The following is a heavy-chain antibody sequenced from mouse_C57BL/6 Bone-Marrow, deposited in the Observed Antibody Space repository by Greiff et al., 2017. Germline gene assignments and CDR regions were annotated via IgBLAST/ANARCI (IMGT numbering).Heavy chain of an antibody. CDR1: GFNIKNTN. Sequence: VQLQQSVAELVRPGASVKLSCTASGFNIKNTNMHWVKQRHEQGLEWIGRIDPANGNTKYAPKFQGKATITADPSSNTAYLQLSSLTSEDTAIYYCARLWNYGNYGYFDVWGTGTTVTVSS. V-gene: IGHV14-3*01. CDR2: IDPANGNT. CDR3: ARLWNYGNYGYFDV. D-gene: IGHD2-1*01. J-gene: IGHJ1*03.